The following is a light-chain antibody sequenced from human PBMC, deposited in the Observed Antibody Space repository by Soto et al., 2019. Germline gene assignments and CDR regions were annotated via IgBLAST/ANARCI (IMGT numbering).Light chain of an antibody. J-gene: IGKJ1*01. V-gene: IGKV3-20*01. Sequence: EIVLTQSPATLSVSPGERATLSCRASQSVRSSLAWYQQQPGQAPRLLIYDASNRATGIPARFSGSGSGTDFTLTISRLEPEDFAVYYCQQYGSSPRTFGQGTKVDVK. CDR3: QQYGSSPRT. CDR1: QSVRSS. CDR2: DAS.